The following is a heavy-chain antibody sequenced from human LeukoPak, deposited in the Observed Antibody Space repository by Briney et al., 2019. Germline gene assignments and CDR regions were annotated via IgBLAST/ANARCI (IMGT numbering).Heavy chain of an antibody. V-gene: IGHV3-74*01. D-gene: IGHD5-24*01. J-gene: IGHJ4*02. CDR3: ARGTTGYNYGYLDY. CDR1: GFTFSSYW. CDR2: INNDENST. Sequence: PGGSLRLSCAASGFTFSSYWMHWVRQVPGKGLVWVSRINNDENSTTCADSVKGRFTISRDNAKNTLYLQMNSLRAEDTAVYYCARGTTGYNYGYLDYWGQGTLVTASS.